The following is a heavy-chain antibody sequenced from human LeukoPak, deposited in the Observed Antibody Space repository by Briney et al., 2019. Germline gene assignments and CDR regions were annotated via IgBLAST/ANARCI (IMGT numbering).Heavy chain of an antibody. Sequence: SETLSLTCTVSGGSISSYYWSWIRQPPGKGLEWIGYIYYSGSTNYNPSLKSRVTISVDTSKNQFSLKLSSVAAADTAVYYCARLSLWFGELFPWGQGTLVTVSS. D-gene: IGHD3-10*01. CDR1: GGSISSYY. J-gene: IGHJ5*02. CDR2: IYYSGST. V-gene: IGHV4-59*12. CDR3: ARLSLWFGELFP.